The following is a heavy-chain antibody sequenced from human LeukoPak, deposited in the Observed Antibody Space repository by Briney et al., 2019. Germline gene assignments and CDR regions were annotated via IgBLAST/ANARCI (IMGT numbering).Heavy chain of an antibody. Sequence: GGSLRLSCAASGFTFSSYEMNWVRQAPGKGLEGVSAISGSGGTTYYADSVKGRFTISRDNSKNTLYLQMNSLRAADTAVSYCAKGSGGSGSYSKYYFDYWGQGTLVTVSS. V-gene: IGHV3-23*01. CDR1: GFTFSSYE. CDR2: ISGSGGTT. J-gene: IGHJ4*02. D-gene: IGHD3-10*01. CDR3: AKGSGGSGSYSKYYFDY.